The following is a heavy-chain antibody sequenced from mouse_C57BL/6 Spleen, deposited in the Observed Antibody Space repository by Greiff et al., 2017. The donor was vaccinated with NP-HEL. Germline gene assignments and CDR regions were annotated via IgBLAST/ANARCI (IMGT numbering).Heavy chain of an antibody. J-gene: IGHJ3*01. CDR2: IYPGDGDT. Sequence: QVQLQQSGPELVKPGASVKISCKASGYAFSSSWMNWVKQRPGKGLEWIGRIYPGDGDTNYNGKFKGKATLTADKSSSTAYMQLSSLTSEDSAVYFCAREEITTVVDPHWFAYWGQGTLVTVSA. CDR3: AREEITTVVDPHWFAY. CDR1: GYAFSSSW. D-gene: IGHD1-1*01. V-gene: IGHV1-82*01.